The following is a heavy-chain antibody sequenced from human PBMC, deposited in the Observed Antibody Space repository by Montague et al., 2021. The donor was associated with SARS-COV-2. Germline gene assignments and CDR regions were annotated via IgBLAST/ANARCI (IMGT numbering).Heavy chain of an antibody. D-gene: IGHD3-10*01. CDR3: ARVQRVYYFGLGVSAHFDY. Sequence: SETLSLTCTVSGGSISNYYWSWIRQPPGKGLEWIGYIYYSGSTNYNPSLKSRVTISVDTSKNQFPLKLSPVTAADTAVYYCARVQRVYYFGLGVSAHFDYWGQGTLVTVSS. J-gene: IGHJ4*02. V-gene: IGHV4-59*01. CDR1: GGSISNYY. CDR2: IYYSGST.